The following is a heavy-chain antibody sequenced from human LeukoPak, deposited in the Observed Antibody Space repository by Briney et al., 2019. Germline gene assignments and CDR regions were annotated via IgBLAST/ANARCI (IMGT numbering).Heavy chain of an antibody. D-gene: IGHD5-12*01. CDR3: AKDVGYSGYDAFDY. CDR1: GYTFDDYA. CDR2: ISWNSGSI. Sequence: PGGSLRLSCAASGYTFDDYAMYWVRQAPGEGLEGLSVISWNSGSIGYAESVKGRFTISRDNAKNSLYLQMYSLRAEDMAVYYCAKDVGYSGYDAFDYWGQGTLVTVSS. J-gene: IGHJ4*02. V-gene: IGHV3-9*03.